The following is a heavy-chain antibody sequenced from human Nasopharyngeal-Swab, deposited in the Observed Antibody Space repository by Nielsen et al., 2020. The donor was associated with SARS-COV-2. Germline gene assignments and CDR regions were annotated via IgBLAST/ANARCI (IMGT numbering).Heavy chain of an antibody. CDR1: GFTFSSYW. J-gene: IGHJ3*01. Sequence: GESLKISCAASGFTFSSYWMHWVRQAPGEGLVWVSRMNSDGSRTSYADSVKGRFTISRDNAKNTLYLQMNSLRAEDTAVYYCARVDVHDAFDVWGQGTMVTVPS. CDR3: ARVDVHDAFDV. CDR2: MNSDGSRT. V-gene: IGHV3-74*01. D-gene: IGHD3-16*01.